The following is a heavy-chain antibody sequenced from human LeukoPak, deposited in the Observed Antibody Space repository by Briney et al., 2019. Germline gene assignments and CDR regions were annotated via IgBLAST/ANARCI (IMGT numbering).Heavy chain of an antibody. Sequence: SETLSLTCTVSGGSINTYCWSWIRQPAGKGLEWIGRISTGGSINFNPSLESRVTMSVDTSKKQFSLRLSSVTAADTAVYYCARDQGDYGDHRYFDYWGQGTLVTVFS. J-gene: IGHJ4*02. D-gene: IGHD4-17*01. V-gene: IGHV4-4*07. CDR3: ARDQGDYGDHRYFDY. CDR2: ISTGGSI. CDR1: GGSINTYC.